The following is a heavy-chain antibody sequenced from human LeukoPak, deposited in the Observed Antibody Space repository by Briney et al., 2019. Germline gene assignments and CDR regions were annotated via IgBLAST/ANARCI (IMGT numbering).Heavy chain of an antibody. CDR1: GFSSRTYG. J-gene: IGHJ4*02. CDR3: AKAAGVKTFGEVIVSTHRPNIDY. D-gene: IGHD3-16*02. Sequence: PGGSLRLSCAASGFSSRTYGMSWVRQAPGKRLEWVSGISGSGDNTHNVDFVKGRFTISRDNSKNTLYLQMNSLRTEDTAVYYCAKAAGVKTFGEVIVSTHRPNIDYWGQGTLVIVSS. V-gene: IGHV3-23*01. CDR2: ISGSGDNT.